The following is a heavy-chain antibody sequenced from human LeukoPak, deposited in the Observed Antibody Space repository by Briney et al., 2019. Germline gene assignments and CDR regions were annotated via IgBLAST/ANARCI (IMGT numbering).Heavy chain of an antibody. Sequence: GGSLRLSCAASGFTFSTYAMNWVRQAPGKGLEWDSTFSGSVDTTYYADSVKGRFTISRDNSKNTLYLQMNSLRADDTAVYYCAKEWGVDYGLRYWGQGTLVTVSS. V-gene: IGHV3-23*01. J-gene: IGHJ4*02. CDR2: FSGSVDTT. D-gene: IGHD4-17*01. CDR1: GFTFSTYA. CDR3: AKEWGVDYGLRY.